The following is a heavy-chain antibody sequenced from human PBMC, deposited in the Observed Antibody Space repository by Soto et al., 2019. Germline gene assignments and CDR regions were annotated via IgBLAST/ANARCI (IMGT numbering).Heavy chain of an antibody. CDR1: GFTFDDYT. CDR2: ISWDGGST. V-gene: IGHV3-43*01. CDR3: AKDMSRLLYDAFDI. J-gene: IGHJ3*02. D-gene: IGHD3-3*01. Sequence: GGSLRLSCAASGFTFDDYTMHWVRKAPGKGLEWVSLISWDGGSTYYADSVKGRFTISRDNSKNSLYLQMNSLRTEDTALYYCAKDMSRLLYDAFDIWGQGTMVTVSS.